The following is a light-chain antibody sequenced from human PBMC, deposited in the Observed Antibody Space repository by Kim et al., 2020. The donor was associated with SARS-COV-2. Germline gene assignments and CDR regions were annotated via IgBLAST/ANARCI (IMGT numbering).Light chain of an antibody. CDR1: QSVNDW. Sequence: EVVLTQSPATLSLSPGERATLSCRASQSVNDWLAWYQQKRGQAPKLLIYDATNRASGVPVRFSASGSGTDFTLTISSLEPEDFAVYYCQQRSNWFTFGGGTKVDIK. V-gene: IGKV3-11*01. J-gene: IGKJ4*01. CDR2: DAT. CDR3: QQRSNWFT.